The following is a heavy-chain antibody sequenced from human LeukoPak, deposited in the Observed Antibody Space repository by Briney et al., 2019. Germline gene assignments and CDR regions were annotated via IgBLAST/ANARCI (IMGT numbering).Heavy chain of an antibody. D-gene: IGHD6-13*01. V-gene: IGHV4-30-2*01. CDR3: ARAQKLGIAAAGKGPYDY. CDR2: IYHSGST. CDR1: GGSISSGGYY. J-gene: IGHJ4*02. Sequence: SQTLSLTCTVSGGSISSGGYYWSWIRQPPGEGLEWIGYIYHSGSTCYNPSLKSRVTISVDRSKNQFSLKLSSVTAADTAVYYCARAQKLGIAAAGKGPYDYWGQGTLVTVSS.